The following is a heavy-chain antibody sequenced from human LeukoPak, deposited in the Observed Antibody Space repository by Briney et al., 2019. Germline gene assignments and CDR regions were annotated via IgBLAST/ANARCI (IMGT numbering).Heavy chain of an antibody. CDR1: GGTFISYA. J-gene: IGHJ6*03. Sequence: TVKVSCKASGGTFISYAISWGRQAPGQGLWWMGGIIPIFGTANYAQKFQGRVTITADESTSTAYMELSSLRSEDTAAYYCARWRASGGYYYYYYMDVWGKGTTVTVSS. CDR3: ARWRASGGYYYYYYMDV. CDR2: IIPIFGTA. V-gene: IGHV1-69*13. D-gene: IGHD3-10*01.